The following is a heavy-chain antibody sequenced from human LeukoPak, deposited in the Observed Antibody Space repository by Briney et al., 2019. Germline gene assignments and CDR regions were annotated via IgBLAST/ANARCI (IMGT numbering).Heavy chain of an antibody. V-gene: IGHV3-23*01. D-gene: IGHD2-2*01. CDR1: GFTFSSYA. Sequence: GGSLRLSCAASGFTFSSYAMSWVRQAPGKGLELVSVISDSGGYTYYADSVKGRFTISRDNSKNTLYLQMNSLRAEDTAVYYCAKAYCSSNRCYFFDYWGQGTLVTVSS. CDR3: AKAYCSSNRCYFFDY. CDR2: ISDSGGYT. J-gene: IGHJ4*02.